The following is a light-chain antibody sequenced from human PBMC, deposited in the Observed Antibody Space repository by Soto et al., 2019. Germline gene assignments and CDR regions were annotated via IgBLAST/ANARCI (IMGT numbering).Light chain of an antibody. CDR3: QQYGSSPPLT. CDR1: QSVSSSY. V-gene: IGKV3-20*01. J-gene: IGKJ3*01. Sequence: EIVLTQSPGTLSLSPGERATLSCRASQSVSSSYLAWYQQKPGQAPRLLIYGASSRATGIPDRFSGSGSGTDFTLTISRLEPEDFAVYYCQQYGSSPPLTLGPWTKVDIK. CDR2: GAS.